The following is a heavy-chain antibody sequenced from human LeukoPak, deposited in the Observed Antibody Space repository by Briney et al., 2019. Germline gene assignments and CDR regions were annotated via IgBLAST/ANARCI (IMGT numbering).Heavy chain of an antibody. CDR1: GGSISSSSYY. CDR2: IYYSGST. D-gene: IGHD3-3*01. J-gene: IGHJ4*02. V-gene: IGHV4-39*07. CDR3: ASLYDFWSGAIDY. Sequence: SETLSLTCTASGGSISSSSYYWGWIRQPPGKGLEWIGSIYYSGSTYYNPSLKSRVTISVDTSKNQFSLKLSSVTAADTAVYYCASLYDFWSGAIDYWGQGTLVTVSS.